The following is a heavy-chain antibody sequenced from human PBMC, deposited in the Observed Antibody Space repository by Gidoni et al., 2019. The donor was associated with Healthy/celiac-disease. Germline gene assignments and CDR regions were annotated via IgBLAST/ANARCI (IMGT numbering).Heavy chain of an antibody. Sequence: QVQLQESGPGLVKPSETLSLTCTVSGGSISSYYWSWIRQPPGKGLEWIGYIYYSGSTNYNPSLKSRVTISVDTSKNQFSLKLSSVTAADTAVYYCARDHQLLWFGEYVIWGQGTLVTVSS. V-gene: IGHV4-59*01. D-gene: IGHD3-10*01. CDR1: GGSISSYY. J-gene: IGHJ4*02. CDR3: ARDHQLLWFGEYVI. CDR2: IYYSGST.